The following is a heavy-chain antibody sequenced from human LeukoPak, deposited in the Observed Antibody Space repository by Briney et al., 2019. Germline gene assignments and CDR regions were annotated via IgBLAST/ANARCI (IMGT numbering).Heavy chain of an antibody. CDR2: INSDGSST. CDR1: GFTFSSYW. J-gene: IGHJ4*02. D-gene: IGHD3-10*01. Sequence: PGGSLRLSCAASGFTFSSYWMHWVRQAPGKGLVWVSRINSDGSSTSYADSVKGRFTISRDNAKNTLYLQMNSLRAEDTAVYYCASFSVGSYGFDYWGQGTLVTVSS. CDR3: ASFSVGSYGFDY. V-gene: IGHV3-74*01.